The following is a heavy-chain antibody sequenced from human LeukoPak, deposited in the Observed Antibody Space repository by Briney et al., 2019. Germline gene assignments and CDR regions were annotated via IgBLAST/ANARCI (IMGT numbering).Heavy chain of an antibody. D-gene: IGHD2/OR15-2a*01. CDR2: IIPIFGTA. V-gene: IGHV1-69*05. J-gene: IGHJ3*02. CDR1: GGTFNSYA. CDR3: ASSSISFHDAFDN. Sequence: SVKVSCKASGGTFNSYAISWVRQAPGQGLEWMGGIIPIFGTANYAQKFQGRVTITTDESTSTAYMELSSLRSEDTAVYYCASSSISFHDAFDNWGQGTMVTVSS.